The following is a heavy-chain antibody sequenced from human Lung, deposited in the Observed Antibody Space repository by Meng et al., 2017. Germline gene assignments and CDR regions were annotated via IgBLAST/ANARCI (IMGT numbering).Heavy chain of an antibody. D-gene: IGHD4-17*01. CDR3: ARAPDYGVGTWFDP. J-gene: IGHJ5*02. CDR2: TFYTGSA. Sequence: QVQLQESGPGLVKPSQTLSLPCAVSGGSISSGGYYWSWIRQHPGKGLGWIGYTFYTGSAYYNPSLKSRVTITPDTSKNQFSLRLTSVTAADTAVYYCARAPDYGVGTWFDPWGQGTLVTVSS. V-gene: IGHV4-31*11. CDR1: GGSISSGGYY.